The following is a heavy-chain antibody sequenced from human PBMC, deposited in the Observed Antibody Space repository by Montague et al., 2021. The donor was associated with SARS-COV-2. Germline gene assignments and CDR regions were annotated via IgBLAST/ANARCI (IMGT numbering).Heavy chain of an antibody. Sequence: SLRLSCAASGFTFRSYWMHWVRQAPGKGLVWVSRTNSDGSSTTYADSVKGRFAISRDNAKNTLYLQMNSLRAEDTAVYYCARAPRRHYYDSTGFEAFDIWGQGTMVTVSS. CDR1: GFTFRSYW. J-gene: IGHJ3*02. V-gene: IGHV3-74*03. CDR2: TNSDGSST. D-gene: IGHD3-22*01. CDR3: ARAPRRHYYDSTGFEAFDI.